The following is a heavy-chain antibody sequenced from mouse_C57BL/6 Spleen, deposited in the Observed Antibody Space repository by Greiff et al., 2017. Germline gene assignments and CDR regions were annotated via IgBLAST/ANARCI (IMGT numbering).Heavy chain of an antibody. D-gene: IGHD2-4*01. CDR1: GYTFTSYW. CDR3: AIRSYYDYDWFAY. CDR2: IHPSDSVT. Sequence: QVQLKQPGAELVKPGASVKVSCKASGYTFTSYWMHWVKQRPGQGLEWIGRIHPSDSVTNYNQKFKGKATVTVDKTSSTAYMQLSSLTSEDSAVYDCAIRSYYDYDWFAYWGQGTLGTVSA. J-gene: IGHJ3*01. V-gene: IGHV1-74*01.